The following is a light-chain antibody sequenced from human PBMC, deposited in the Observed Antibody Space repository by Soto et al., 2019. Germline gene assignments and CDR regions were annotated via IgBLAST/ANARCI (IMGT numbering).Light chain of an antibody. Sequence: QSVLTQPPSVSGAPGQRVTISCTGSSSNIGAGYDVHWYQQLPGTAPKLLIYGNSNRPSGVPDRLSGSKSGTSASLAITGLQAEDEADYYCQSYDSSLSVFYVFGTGTKLTVL. CDR3: QSYDSSLSVFYV. CDR1: SSNIGAGYD. J-gene: IGLJ1*01. V-gene: IGLV1-40*01. CDR2: GNS.